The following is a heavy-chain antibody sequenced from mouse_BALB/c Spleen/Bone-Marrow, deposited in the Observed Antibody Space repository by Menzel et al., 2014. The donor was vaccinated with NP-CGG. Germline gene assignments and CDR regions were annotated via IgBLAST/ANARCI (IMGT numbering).Heavy chain of an antibody. CDR3: AVYYYGSSSFAY. D-gene: IGHD1-1*01. Sequence: EVMLVESGAELVKPGASVKLSCTASGFNIKDTYMHWVKQRPEQGLEWIGRIDPANGNTKYDPKFQGKATITADTSSNTAYLQLNSLTSEDTAVYYCAVYYYGSSSFAYWGQGTLVTVSA. CDR1: GFNIKDTY. J-gene: IGHJ3*01. V-gene: IGHV14-3*02. CDR2: IDPANGNT.